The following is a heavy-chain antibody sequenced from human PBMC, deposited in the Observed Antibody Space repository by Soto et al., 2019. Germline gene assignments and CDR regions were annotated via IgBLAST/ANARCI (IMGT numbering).Heavy chain of an antibody. J-gene: IGHJ4*02. Sequence: EVQLLESGGGLVQPGGSLRLSCAASGFIFNTNVMTWVRQAPGKGLEWVATISATDGGTLYADSVRGRFTISRDDSKNTLYLQMTSLRAEDTAVYYCIKGCWGNVHDYLGQGTLVSVSS. D-gene: IGHD7-27*01. CDR1: GFIFNTNV. CDR2: ISATDGGT. V-gene: IGHV3-23*01. CDR3: IKGCWGNVHDY.